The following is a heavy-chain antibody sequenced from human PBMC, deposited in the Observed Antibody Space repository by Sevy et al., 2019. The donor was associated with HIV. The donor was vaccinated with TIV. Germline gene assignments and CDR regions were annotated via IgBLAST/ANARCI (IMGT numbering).Heavy chain of an antibody. D-gene: IGHD2-15*01. CDR3: MRWRGSQSIFDY. CDR1: GFIFGDYG. CDR2: FKSKIHGGTT. Sequence: GGSLRLSCTASGFIFGDYGMSWVRQAPGKGLEWIAFFKSKIHGGTTENAASVKGRFTISRDDSKNIVYLQMVNLKTEDTAVYYCMRWRGSQSIFDYWGQGTLVTVSS. V-gene: IGHV3-49*04. J-gene: IGHJ4*02.